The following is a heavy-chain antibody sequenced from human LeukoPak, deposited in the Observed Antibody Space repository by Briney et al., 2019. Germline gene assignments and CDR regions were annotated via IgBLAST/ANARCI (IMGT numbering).Heavy chain of an antibody. Sequence: GRSLRLSCAASGFTFSSYGMHWVRQAPGKGLEWVAVIWYDGSNKYYADSVKGRFTISRDNSKNTLYLQMNSLRAEDTAVYYCAKDLAAAGALDYWGQGTLVTASS. D-gene: IGHD6-13*01. CDR2: IWYDGSNK. J-gene: IGHJ4*02. CDR1: GFTFSSYG. V-gene: IGHV3-33*06. CDR3: AKDLAAAGALDY.